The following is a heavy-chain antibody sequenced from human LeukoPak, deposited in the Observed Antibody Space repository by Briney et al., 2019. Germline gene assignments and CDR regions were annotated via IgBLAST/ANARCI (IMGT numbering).Heavy chain of an antibody. V-gene: IGHV3-23*01. Sequence: ETLSLTCAVYGGSFSGCYWSWIRQPPGKGLEWVSAISGSGGSTYYADSVKGRFTISRDNSKNTLYLQMNSLRAEDTAVYYCAKDIVARIGIPLDAFDIWGQGTMVTVSS. CDR1: GGSFSGCY. CDR3: AKDIVARIGIPLDAFDI. CDR2: ISGSGGST. D-gene: IGHD5-12*01. J-gene: IGHJ3*02.